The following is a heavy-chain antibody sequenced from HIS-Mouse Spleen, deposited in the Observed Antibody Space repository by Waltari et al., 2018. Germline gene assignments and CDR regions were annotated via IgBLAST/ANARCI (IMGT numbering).Heavy chain of an antibody. Sequence: QLQLQESGPGLVKPSETLSLTCTVSGGSISSSSYYWGWIRQPPGKGLEWIGSIYYSGTPCYNPSLRGRVTISVDTSKNQFSLKLSSVTAADTAVYYCAREIPYSSSWYDWYFDLWGRGTLVTVSS. CDR1: GGSISSSSYY. V-gene: IGHV4-39*07. CDR2: IYYSGTP. CDR3: AREIPYSSSWYDWYFDL. D-gene: IGHD6-13*01. J-gene: IGHJ2*01.